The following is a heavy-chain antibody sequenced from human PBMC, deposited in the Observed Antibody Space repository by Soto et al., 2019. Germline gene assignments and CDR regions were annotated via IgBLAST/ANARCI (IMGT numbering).Heavy chain of an antibody. V-gene: IGHV3-30-3*01. Sequence: QVQLVESGGGVVQPGRSLRLSCAASGFTFSSYAMHWVRQAPGKGLEWVAVISYDGSNKYYADSVKGRFTISRDNSKNTLYLQMNSLRAEDTAVYYCARAERGYSSSWYAVDPWGQGTLVTVSS. D-gene: IGHD6-13*01. J-gene: IGHJ5*02. CDR3: ARAERGYSSSWYAVDP. CDR1: GFTFSSYA. CDR2: ISYDGSNK.